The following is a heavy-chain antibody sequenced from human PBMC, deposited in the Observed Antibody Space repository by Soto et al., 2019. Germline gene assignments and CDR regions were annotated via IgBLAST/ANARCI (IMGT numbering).Heavy chain of an antibody. CDR1: GYTFFTYD. CDR3: ARHHGPTTSENWFDP. V-gene: IGHV1-18*01. CDR2: ISTYSGDT. D-gene: IGHD1-26*01. Sequence: QVHLVQSGVEVNTPEASVKVSCQASGYTFFTYDISWVRQAPGPGLEWMGWISTYSGDTKYAQKFQGTVTMTTDTSTTTAYLELRSLRSDDTAVYYCARHHGPTTSENWFDPWGQGTLVTVSS. J-gene: IGHJ5*02.